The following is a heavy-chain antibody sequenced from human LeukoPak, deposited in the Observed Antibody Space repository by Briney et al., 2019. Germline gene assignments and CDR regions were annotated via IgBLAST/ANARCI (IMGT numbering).Heavy chain of an antibody. D-gene: IGHD3-10*01. J-gene: IGHJ5*02. CDR1: GFTFSSYA. Sequence: GGSLRLSCAASGFTFSSYAMHWVRQAPGKGLEYVSAISSNGGSTYYANSVKGRFTISRDNSKNTLYLQMGSLRAEDMAVYYCARASMVRGVLNWYDPWGQGTLVTVSS. CDR2: ISSNGGST. CDR3: ARASMVRGVLNWYDP. V-gene: IGHV3-64*01.